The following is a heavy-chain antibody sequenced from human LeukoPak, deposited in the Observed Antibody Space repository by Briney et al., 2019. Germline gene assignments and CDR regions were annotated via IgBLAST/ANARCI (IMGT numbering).Heavy chain of an antibody. CDR3: ARETYYYDSSGYDY. D-gene: IGHD3-22*01. CDR1: GYTFTSYY. J-gene: IGHJ4*02. V-gene: IGHV1-2*02. Sequence: ASVKVSCKASGYTFTSYYMHWVRQAPGQGLEWMGWINPNSGGTNYAQKFQGRVTMTRDTSISTAYMELSRLRSDDTAVYYCARETYYYDSSGYDYWGQGTLVTVSS. CDR2: INPNSGGT.